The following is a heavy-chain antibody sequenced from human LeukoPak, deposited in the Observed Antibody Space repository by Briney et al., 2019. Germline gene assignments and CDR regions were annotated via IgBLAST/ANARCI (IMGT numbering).Heavy chain of an antibody. CDR2: ITDSGSST. CDR3: AKDGDWNYGNY. J-gene: IGHJ4*02. CDR1: GCTFSRYA. V-gene: IGHV3-23*01. D-gene: IGHD1-7*01. Sequence: SLTLSCAASGCTFSRYAMNWVRHPPGNGLELVSAITDSGSSTYYADSVKGRFTTSRDNSRSTLYLQMNSLRAEDTAVYYCAKDGDWNYGNYWGQGTLVTVSS.